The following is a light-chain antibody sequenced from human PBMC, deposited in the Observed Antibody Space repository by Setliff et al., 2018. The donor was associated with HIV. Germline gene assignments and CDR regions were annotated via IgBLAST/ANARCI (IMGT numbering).Light chain of an antibody. V-gene: IGLV2-14*03. CDR2: VVN. Sequence: QSALTQPTSVSGSPGQSIAISCNGTGSDIGGYNYVSWYQQQPGKAPKLIIYVVNSRPSGISTRFSGSKSGNTASLTISGLQAEDEAVYFCSSYTSTRSWVFGGGT. CDR3: SSYTSTRSWV. CDR1: GSDIGGYNY. J-gene: IGLJ3*02.